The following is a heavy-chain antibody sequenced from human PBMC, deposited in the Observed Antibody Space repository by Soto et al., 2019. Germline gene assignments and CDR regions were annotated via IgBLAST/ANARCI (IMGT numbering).Heavy chain of an antibody. D-gene: IGHD3-10*01. CDR2: IYYSGST. J-gene: IGHJ4*02. Sequence: PSETLSLTCTVSGGSISSGGYYWSWIRQHPGKGLEWIGYIYYSGSTYYNPSLKSRVTISVDTSKNQFSLKLSSVTAADTAVYYCARVPYGSGSYLADYWGQGTLVTVSS. CDR1: GGSISSGGYY. V-gene: IGHV4-31*03. CDR3: ARVPYGSGSYLADY.